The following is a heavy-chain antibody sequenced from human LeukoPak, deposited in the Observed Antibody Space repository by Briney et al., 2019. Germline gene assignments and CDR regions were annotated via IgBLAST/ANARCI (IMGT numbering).Heavy chain of an antibody. Sequence: ASVKVSCKASGGTFSSYAISWVRQAPGQGLEWMGWISAYNGNTNYAQKLQGRATMTTDTSTSTAYMELRSLRSDDTAVYYCARDLGADSSGYYYSNFDYWGQGTLVTVSS. CDR1: GGTFSSYA. CDR2: ISAYNGNT. CDR3: ARDLGADSSGYYYSNFDY. J-gene: IGHJ4*02. V-gene: IGHV1-18*01. D-gene: IGHD3-22*01.